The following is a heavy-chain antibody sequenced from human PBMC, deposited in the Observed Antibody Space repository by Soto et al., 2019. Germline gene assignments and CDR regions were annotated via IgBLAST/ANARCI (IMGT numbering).Heavy chain of an antibody. CDR3: ARDLRSKYCDFDSFHV. J-gene: IGHJ3*01. CDR1: GYTFTSYG. Sequence: QVQLVQSGAEVKNPGASVKVSCKASGYTFTSYGVSWVRQAPGQGLEWLGWISTYNGNANYAQKFQDRVTLTADISTSTAYMDLGSLRSDDTAVYYCARDLRSKYCDFDSFHVWGQGTMITVSS. V-gene: IGHV1-18*01. CDR2: ISTYNGNA. D-gene: IGHD4-17*01.